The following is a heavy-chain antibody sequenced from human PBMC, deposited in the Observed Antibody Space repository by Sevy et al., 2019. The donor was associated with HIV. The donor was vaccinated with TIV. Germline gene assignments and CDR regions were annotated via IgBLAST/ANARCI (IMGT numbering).Heavy chain of an antibody. CDR2: ISNDGSDK. CDR3: ANSRGRYEGSSWLYYYYVMDV. Sequence: GGSLRLSYAAAGFTFSRYGMHWARQGPGKGLEWVAVISNDGSDKEYADSVKGRFTVSRDNSKDTVYLQMNSLRLEDTAVYYCANSRGRYEGSSWLYYYYVMDVWGQGTTVTVSS. D-gene: IGHD6-13*01. J-gene: IGHJ6*02. CDR1: GFTFSRYG. V-gene: IGHV3-30*18.